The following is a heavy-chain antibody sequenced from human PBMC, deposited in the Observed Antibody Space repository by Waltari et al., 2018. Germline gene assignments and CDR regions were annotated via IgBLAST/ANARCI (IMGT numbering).Heavy chain of an antibody. D-gene: IGHD3-16*01. J-gene: IGHJ4*02. Sequence: EVQLVESGGGLVQPGGSLRLSCEASGFNFDSYWMTWVRQAPGKELECVAKIKQNGSDKKYCDSLKGRFTISRDNGKNSLFLQMNNLRGDDTAIYYCARPENMGELYYYWGLGTLVTVST. V-gene: IGHV3-7*03. CDR1: GFNFDSYW. CDR3: ARPENMGELYYY. CDR2: IKQNGSDK.